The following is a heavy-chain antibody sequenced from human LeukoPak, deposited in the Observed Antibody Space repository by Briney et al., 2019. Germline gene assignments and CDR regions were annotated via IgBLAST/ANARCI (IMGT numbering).Heavy chain of an antibody. CDR3: ARTKAFDI. CDR1: GGSFSGYY. Sequence: SETLSLTCTVSGGSFSGYYWNWIRQPPGKGLEWIGFIYNSGSTDYNPSLKSRVTISVDTSKNQFSLKLSSVTAADTVVYYCARTKAFDIWGQGTMVTVSS. J-gene: IGHJ3*02. CDR2: IYNSGST. V-gene: IGHV4-59*01.